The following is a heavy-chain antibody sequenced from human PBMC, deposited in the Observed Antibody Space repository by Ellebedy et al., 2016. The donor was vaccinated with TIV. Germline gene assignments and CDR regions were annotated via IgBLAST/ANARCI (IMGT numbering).Heavy chain of an antibody. V-gene: IGHV4-59*08. CDR1: GGSISPYF. CDR2: IHFSGST. J-gene: IGHJ3*02. CDR3: ARRMVAADIGGFDI. Sequence: PGGSLRLSCTVSGGSISPYFWNWIRQPPGKGLEWIGYIHFSGSTHYNPSLKSRVTVSVDTSNNQFSLTLNSVTAADTAVYYWARRMVAADIGGFDIWGQGTMVAVSS. D-gene: IGHD2-15*01.